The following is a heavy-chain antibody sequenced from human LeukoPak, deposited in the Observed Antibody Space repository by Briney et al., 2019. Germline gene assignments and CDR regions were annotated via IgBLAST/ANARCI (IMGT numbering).Heavy chain of an antibody. CDR3: ARDILVVSRGFDY. D-gene: IGHD2-2*01. CDR2: ISAYNGNT. J-gene: IGHJ4*02. CDR1: GYTFTRYY. V-gene: IGHV1-2*02. Sequence: GASVKVSCKASGYTFTRYYMHWVRQAPGQGLEWMGWISAYNGNTNYAQKFQGRVTMTRDTSISTAYMELSRLRSDDTAVYYCARDILVVSRGFDYWGQGTLVTVSS.